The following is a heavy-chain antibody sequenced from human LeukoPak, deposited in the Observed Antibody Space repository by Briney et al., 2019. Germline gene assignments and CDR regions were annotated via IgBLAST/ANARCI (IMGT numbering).Heavy chain of an antibody. CDR2: ISYDGSNK. V-gene: IGHV3-30*18. J-gene: IGHJ6*02. Sequence: GGSLRLSCAASGFTFSSYGMHWVRQAPGKGLEWVAVISYDGSNKYYADSVKGRFTISRDNSKNTLYLQMNSLRAEDTAVYYCAKVTPGHDFSDGMDVCSQPTTVTVSS. CDR1: GFTFSSYG. CDR3: AKVTPGHDFSDGMDV. D-gene: IGHD3-3*01.